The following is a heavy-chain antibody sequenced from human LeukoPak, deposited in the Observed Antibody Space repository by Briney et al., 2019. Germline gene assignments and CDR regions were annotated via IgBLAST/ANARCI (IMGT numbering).Heavy chain of an antibody. CDR1: GFTFSDYS. Sequence: GGSLRLSCTASGFTFSDYSMNWVRQAPGKGLEWISYISSGGSTIHYADSVKGRFTISRDNAKKSLYLEMNSLRAEDTAVYYCARDDLGTSYFYYGMDVWGQGTTVTVSS. CDR2: ISSGGSTI. V-gene: IGHV3-48*01. CDR3: ARDDLGTSYFYYGMDV. D-gene: IGHD3/OR15-3a*01. J-gene: IGHJ6*02.